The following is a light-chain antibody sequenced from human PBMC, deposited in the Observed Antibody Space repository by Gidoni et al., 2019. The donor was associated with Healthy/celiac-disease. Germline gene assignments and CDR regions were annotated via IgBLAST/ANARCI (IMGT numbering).Light chain of an antibody. CDR2: AAS. Sequence: DIQMTQSPSSLSASVGDRVTTTCRASQSINIYLNWYQQKPGKAPKLLIYAASSVQSGVPSRFSGSGAGKDFTITISSLQHEDFATYYCQQSYSTPWTFGQGTKVEIK. J-gene: IGKJ1*01. CDR3: QQSYSTPWT. V-gene: IGKV1-39*01. CDR1: QSINIY.